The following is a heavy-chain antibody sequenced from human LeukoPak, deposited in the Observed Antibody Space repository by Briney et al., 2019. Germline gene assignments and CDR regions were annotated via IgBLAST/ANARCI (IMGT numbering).Heavy chain of an antibody. V-gene: IGHV3-21*01. Sequence: GGSLRLSCAASAFIFSNYNMIWVRQAPGKGLEWVSSISSSATYIYYADSVKGRFTISRDDAKHSLFLQMNSLRAEDTAVYYCATADLTGYYGGDYWGQGTLVTVSS. CDR1: AFIFSNYN. CDR3: ATADLTGYYGGDY. D-gene: IGHD3-9*01. J-gene: IGHJ4*02. CDR2: ISSSATYI.